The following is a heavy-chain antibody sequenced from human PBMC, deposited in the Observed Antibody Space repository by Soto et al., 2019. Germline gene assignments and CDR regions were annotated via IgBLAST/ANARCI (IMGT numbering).Heavy chain of an antibody. Sequence: QVQLQESGPGLVKPSGTLSLTCAVSGGSISSSNWWSWVRQPPGKGLEWIGEIYHSGSTNYNPSLKRRXXIXVXXSKNQFSLKLSSVTAADTAVYYCARTGLGPYGMDVWGQGTTVTVSS. CDR1: GGSISSSNW. CDR2: IYHSGST. J-gene: IGHJ6*02. V-gene: IGHV4-4*02. CDR3: ARTGLGPYGMDV. D-gene: IGHD3-3*01.